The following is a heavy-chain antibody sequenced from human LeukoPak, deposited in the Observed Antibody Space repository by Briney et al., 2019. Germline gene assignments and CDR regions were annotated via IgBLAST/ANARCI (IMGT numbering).Heavy chain of an antibody. V-gene: IGHV3-15*01. J-gene: IGHJ4*02. D-gene: IGHD1-26*01. CDR2: IKSKTDGGTT. Sequence: GGSLRLSCAASGFPFSSYAMSWVRQAPGKGLEWVGRIKSKTDGGTTDYAAPVKGRFTISRDDSKNTLYLQMNSLKTEDTAVYYCTTDVRYSGSYPAGYWGQGTLVTVSS. CDR3: TTDVRYSGSYPAGY. CDR1: GFPFSSYA.